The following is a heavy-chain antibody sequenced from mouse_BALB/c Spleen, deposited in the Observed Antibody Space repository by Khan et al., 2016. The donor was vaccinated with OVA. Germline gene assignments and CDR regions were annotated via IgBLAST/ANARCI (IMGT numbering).Heavy chain of an antibody. CDR2: ISYSGDT. J-gene: IGHJ3*01. CDR1: GYSITSDYA. D-gene: IGHD2-3*01. Sequence: EVQLVESGPGLVKPSQSLSLTCTVTGYSITSDYAWNWIRQFPGNKLEWMGYISYSGDTGYNPSLKSRISVTRDTSKNQFFLQLNSVTTEDTATYYCAMGRTYWGQGTLVAVSA. CDR3: AMGRTY. V-gene: IGHV3-2*02.